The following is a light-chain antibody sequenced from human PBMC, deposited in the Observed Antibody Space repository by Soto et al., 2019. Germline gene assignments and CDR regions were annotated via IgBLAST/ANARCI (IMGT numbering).Light chain of an antibody. CDR1: QSVYINS. J-gene: IGKJ3*01. V-gene: IGKV3-20*01. Sequence: EIVLTQSPGTLSLSPGERATLSCRASQSVYINSLAWYQQKPGQPPRLLIYGASTRASAVPDRFNGSGSGADFALTITRLEPEDFAVYYCQQYGASPLTFGPRTRVD. CDR3: QQYGASPLT. CDR2: GAS.